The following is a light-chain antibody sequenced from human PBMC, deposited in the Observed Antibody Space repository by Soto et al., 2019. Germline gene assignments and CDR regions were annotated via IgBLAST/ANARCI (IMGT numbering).Light chain of an antibody. CDR3: QQSYSTPHFT. CDR1: QSISSY. Sequence: DIQITHSRSSLSASVGDRVTITCRSSQSISSYLNWYQQKPGKAPKLLIYAASSLQSRVPSRFSGSGSGTDFTLTISSLQPEDFATYYCQQSYSTPHFTFGPGTKVDIK. V-gene: IGKV1-39*01. J-gene: IGKJ3*01. CDR2: AAS.